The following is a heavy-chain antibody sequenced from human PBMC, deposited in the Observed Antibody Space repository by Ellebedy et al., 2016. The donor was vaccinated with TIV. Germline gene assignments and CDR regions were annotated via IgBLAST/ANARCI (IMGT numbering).Heavy chain of an antibody. Sequence: GESLKISXAASGCTFNTYTINWVRQAPGRGLEWVSYSDNSTNSIYYADSVKGRFTISRDNAKNSLYLQMNSLRAEDTAVYYCARADRRRMVASTRSRDYGDYVSWGQGTLVTVSS. CDR2: SDNSTNSI. D-gene: IGHD4-17*01. CDR3: ARADRRRMVASTRSRDYGDYVS. J-gene: IGHJ4*02. V-gene: IGHV3-21*05. CDR1: GCTFNTYT.